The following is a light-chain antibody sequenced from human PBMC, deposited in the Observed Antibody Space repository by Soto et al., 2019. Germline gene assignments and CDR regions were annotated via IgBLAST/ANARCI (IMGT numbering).Light chain of an antibody. V-gene: IGLV2-14*03. CDR1: SSDIGGYNY. J-gene: IGLJ2*01. CDR3: SSYTSSDTLV. CDR2: DVT. Sequence: QSALTQPASVSGSPGHSITISCAGTSSDIGGYNYVSWYQHHPGKAPKLMIYDVTNRPSGVPNRFSGSKSGNTASLTISGLQAEDEADYYCSSYTSSDTLVFGGGTKLTVL.